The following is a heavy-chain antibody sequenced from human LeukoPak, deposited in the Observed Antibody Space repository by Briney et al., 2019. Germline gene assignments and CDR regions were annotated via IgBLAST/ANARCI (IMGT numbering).Heavy chain of an antibody. V-gene: IGHV4-39*07. J-gene: IGHJ5*02. CDR1: GGSISSSSYY. Sequence: SETLSLTCTVSGGSISSSSYYWVWIRQPPGKGLEWIGSIYYSGSTYYNPSLKSRVTISVDTSKNQFSLKLSSVTAADTAVYYCARDGIVVVPAAITVQYNWFDPWGQGTLVTVSS. CDR3: ARDGIVVVPAAITVQYNWFDP. D-gene: IGHD2-2*01. CDR2: IYYSGST.